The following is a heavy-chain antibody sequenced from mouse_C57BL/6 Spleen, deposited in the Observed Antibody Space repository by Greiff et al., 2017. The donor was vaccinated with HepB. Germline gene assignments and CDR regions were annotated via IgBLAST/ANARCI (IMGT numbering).Heavy chain of an antibody. Sequence: VQLVESGPELVKPGASVKISCKASGYAFSSSWMNWVKQRPGKGLEWIGRIYPGDGDTNYNGKFKGKATLTADKSSSTAYMQLSSLTSEDSAVYFCARGGYGGYAMDYWGQGTSVTVSS. J-gene: IGHJ4*01. D-gene: IGHD2-2*01. CDR1: GYAFSSSW. CDR3: ARGGYGGYAMDY. CDR2: IYPGDGDT. V-gene: IGHV1-82*01.